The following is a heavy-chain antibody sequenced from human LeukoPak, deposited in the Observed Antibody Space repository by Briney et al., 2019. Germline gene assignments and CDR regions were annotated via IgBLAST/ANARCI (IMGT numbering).Heavy chain of an antibody. Sequence: SETLSLTCAVYGGSFSGHYWSCVRQPPGKGLEWIGEINHSGSTNYNPSLESRVTISVDTSKNHFSLKLSSVTAADTAVYYCASGQYYDLWSGYYVDWGQGTLVTVS. D-gene: IGHD3-3*01. CDR1: GGSFSGHY. CDR2: INHSGST. J-gene: IGHJ4*02. CDR3: ASGQYYDLWSGYYVD. V-gene: IGHV4-34*01.